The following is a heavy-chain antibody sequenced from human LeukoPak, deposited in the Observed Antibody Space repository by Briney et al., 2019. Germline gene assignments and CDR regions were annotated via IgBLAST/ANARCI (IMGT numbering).Heavy chain of an antibody. CDR2: ISYDGSNK. Sequence: GGSLRLSCAASGFTFSSYAMHWVRQAPGKGLEWVAVISYDGSNKYYADSVKGRFTISRDNSKNTLYLQMNSLRAEDTAVYYCARDREQWLVQRAEFDYWGQGTLVTVSS. CDR1: GFTFSSYA. J-gene: IGHJ4*02. D-gene: IGHD6-19*01. CDR3: ARDREQWLVQRAEFDY. V-gene: IGHV3-30-3*01.